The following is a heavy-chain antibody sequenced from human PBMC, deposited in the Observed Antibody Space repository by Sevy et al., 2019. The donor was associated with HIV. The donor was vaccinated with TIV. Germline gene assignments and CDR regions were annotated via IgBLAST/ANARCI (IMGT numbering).Heavy chain of an antibody. J-gene: IGHJ4*02. D-gene: IGHD4-17*01. Sequence: GGSLRLSCAGSGFTFSDYYMSWIRQAPGKGLEWISYMSSTGTTTYYAHSVKGRFTVSRDNAKNSFYLQMNSLRGDDTAVYYCAVAPTVISFDYWGQGSLVTVSS. CDR1: GFTFSDYY. CDR2: MSSTGTTT. CDR3: AVAPTVISFDY. V-gene: IGHV3-11*01.